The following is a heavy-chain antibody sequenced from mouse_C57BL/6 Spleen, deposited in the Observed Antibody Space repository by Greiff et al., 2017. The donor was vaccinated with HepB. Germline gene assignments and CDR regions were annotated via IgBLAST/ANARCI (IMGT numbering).Heavy chain of an antibody. Sequence: ESGPGLVKPSQSLSLTCSVTGYSITSGYYWNWIRQFPGNKLEWMGYISYDGSNNYNPSLKNRISITRDTSKNQFFLKLNSVTTEDTATYYCARERDYYGSIDYWGQGTTLTVSS. CDR1: GYSITSGYY. J-gene: IGHJ2*01. CDR2: ISYDGSN. D-gene: IGHD1-1*01. V-gene: IGHV3-6*01. CDR3: ARERDYYGSIDY.